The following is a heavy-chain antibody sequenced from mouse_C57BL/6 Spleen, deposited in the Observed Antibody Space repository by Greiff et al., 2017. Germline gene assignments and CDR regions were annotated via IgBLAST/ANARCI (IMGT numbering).Heavy chain of an antibody. Sequence: QVQLQQPGAELVRPGTSVQLSCKASGYTFTSYWMHWVKQRPGQGLEWIGVIDPSDSYTNYNQKFTGKATLTVDTSSSTAYMQLSSLTSEDSAVYYGSRSRGTKVALDYWGQGTTLTVSS. CDR3: SRSRGTKVALDY. J-gene: IGHJ2*01. CDR2: IDPSDSYT. CDR1: GYTFTSYW. V-gene: IGHV1-59*01. D-gene: IGHD1-1*01.